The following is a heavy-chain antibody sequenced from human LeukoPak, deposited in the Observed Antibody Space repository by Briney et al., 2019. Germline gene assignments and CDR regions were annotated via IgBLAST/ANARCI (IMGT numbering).Heavy chain of an antibody. Sequence: GGSLRLSCAASGFTFSNAWMSWVRQAPGKGLEWVSSISSSSSYIYYADSVKGRFTISRDNAKNSLYLQMNSLRAEDTAVYYCARIDRDDEGYWGQGTLVTVSS. CDR3: ARIDRDDEGY. J-gene: IGHJ4*02. CDR2: ISSSSSYI. D-gene: IGHD5-24*01. CDR1: GFTFSNAW. V-gene: IGHV3-21*01.